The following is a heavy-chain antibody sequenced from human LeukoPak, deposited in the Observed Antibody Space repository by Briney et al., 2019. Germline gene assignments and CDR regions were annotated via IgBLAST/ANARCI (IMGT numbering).Heavy chain of an antibody. D-gene: IGHD3-22*01. CDR2: MYYSWST. CDR1: GRSMSGYY. V-gene: IGHV4-59*08. CDR3: ARHFTYYYDSSRYPRDAFDI. J-gene: IGHJ3*02. Sequence: SETLSLTCTVSGRSMSGYYWSWIRQSPDKGLVWIGYMYYSWSTNYNPSLKSRVTISIDVSKNQFSLTLSSVTAADAALYYCARHFTYYYDSSRYPRDAFDIWGPGTMVTVSS.